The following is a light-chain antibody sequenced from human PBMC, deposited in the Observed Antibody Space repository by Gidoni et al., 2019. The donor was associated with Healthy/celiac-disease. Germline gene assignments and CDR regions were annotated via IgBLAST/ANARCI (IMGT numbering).Light chain of an antibody. V-gene: IGKV1-5*03. J-gene: IGKJ1*01. Sequence: IQMTQSPSTLSASVGDRVTITCRDSQSISSWLAWYQQKPGKAPKLLIYKASSLESGVPSRFSGSGSGTEFTLTISSLQPDDFATYYCQQYNSYTRTFGQGTKVEIK. CDR1: QSISSW. CDR3: QQYNSYTRT. CDR2: KAS.